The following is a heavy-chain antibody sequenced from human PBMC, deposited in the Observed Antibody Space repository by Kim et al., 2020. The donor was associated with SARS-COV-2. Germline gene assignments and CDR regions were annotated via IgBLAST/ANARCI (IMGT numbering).Heavy chain of an antibody. V-gene: IGHV3-30-3*01. Sequence: GGSLRLSCAASGFTFSSYAMHWVRQAPGKGLEWVAVISYDGSNKYYADSVKGRFTISRDNSKNTLYLQMNSLRAEDTAVYYCARTSAAGTFFDYWGQGTLVSVSS. CDR2: ISYDGSNK. CDR3: ARTSAAGTFFDY. J-gene: IGHJ4*02. D-gene: IGHD6-13*01. CDR1: GFTFSSYA.